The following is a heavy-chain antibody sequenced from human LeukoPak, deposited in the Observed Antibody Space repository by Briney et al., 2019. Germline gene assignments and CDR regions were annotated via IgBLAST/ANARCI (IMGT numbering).Heavy chain of an antibody. CDR3: ARSGVYYFDY. V-gene: IGHV4-39*07. CDR1: GGSISSSRYY. J-gene: IGHJ4*02. Sequence: SETLSLTCTVSGGSISSSRYYWAWIRQPPGKGLDWIGSISYSGSTYYNSSLKSRLTISVDTSKNQFSLRLSSVTAADTAVYYCARSGVYYFDYWGQGTLVTVSS. CDR2: ISYSGST. D-gene: IGHD3-10*01.